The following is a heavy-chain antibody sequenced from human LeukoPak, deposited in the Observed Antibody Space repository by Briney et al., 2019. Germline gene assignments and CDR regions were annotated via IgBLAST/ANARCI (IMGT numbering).Heavy chain of an antibody. CDR2: ITGRGGST. CDR3: AARNGGPYYFDY. CDR1: GVTFSSHA. V-gene: IGHV3-23*01. Sequence: GGSLRLSCAASGVTFSSHAMTWVRQAPGKGLEWVSSITGRGGSTYYADSVKGRFTISRDNSKNTVYLQMNSLRAEDTAVYYCAARNGGPYYFDYWGRGTLVTVSS. J-gene: IGHJ4*02. D-gene: IGHD7-27*01.